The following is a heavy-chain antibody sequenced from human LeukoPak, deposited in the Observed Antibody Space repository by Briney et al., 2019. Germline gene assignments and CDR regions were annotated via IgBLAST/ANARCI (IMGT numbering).Heavy chain of an antibody. D-gene: IGHD6-19*01. V-gene: IGHV4-39*01. Sequence: SETLSLTCTVSGDSISGSPYYWGWIRQPPGKGLEYIGSIYYSGGTYYNPSLKSRVTISVDTSKNQFSLKLSSLTAADTAVYYCARLAVGSPFDCWGQGTLVTVSS. CDR3: ARLAVGSPFDC. CDR2: IYYSGGT. J-gene: IGHJ4*02. CDR1: GDSISGSPYY.